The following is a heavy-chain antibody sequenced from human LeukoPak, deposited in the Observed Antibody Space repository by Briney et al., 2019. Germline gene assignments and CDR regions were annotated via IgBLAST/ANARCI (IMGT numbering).Heavy chain of an antibody. CDR1: GGSFSGYY. D-gene: IGHD3-22*01. CDR3: ARGYPEYYYDSSGYPYYYYGMDV. V-gene: IGHV4-34*01. Sequence: ASETLSLTCAVYGGSFSGYYWSWIRQPPGKGLEWIGEINHSGSTNYNPSLKSRVTISVDTSKNQFSLKLSSVTAADTAGYYCARGYPEYYYDSSGYPYYYYGMDVWGQGTTVTVSS. J-gene: IGHJ6*02. CDR2: INHSGST.